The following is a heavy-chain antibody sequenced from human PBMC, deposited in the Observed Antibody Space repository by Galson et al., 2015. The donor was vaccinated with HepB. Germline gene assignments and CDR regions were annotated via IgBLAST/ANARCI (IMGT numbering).Heavy chain of an antibody. V-gene: IGHV3-21*01. CDR1: GFTFSSYS. CDR2: ISSSSSYI. D-gene: IGHD3-22*01. J-gene: IGHJ2*01. CDR3: ARDPGDSSGYFMWYFDL. Sequence: SLRLSCAASGFTFSSYSMNWVRQAPGKGLEWVSSISSSSSYIYYADSVKGRFTISRDNAKNSLYLQMNSLRAEDTAVYYCARDPGDSSGYFMWYFDLWGRGTLVTVSS.